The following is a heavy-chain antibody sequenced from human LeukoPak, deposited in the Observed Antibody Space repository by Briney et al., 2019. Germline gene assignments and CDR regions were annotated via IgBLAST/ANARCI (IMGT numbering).Heavy chain of an antibody. D-gene: IGHD2-15*01. V-gene: IGHV1-2*06. J-gene: IGHJ6*03. CDR3: XXVSHTKKREGYCSGGSCGYYYYMDV. CDR2: INPNSGGT. CDR1: GYTFTGYY. Sequence: GASVKVSCKASGYTFTGYYMHWVRQAPGQGLEWMGRINPNSGGTNYAQKFQGRVTMTRDTSISTAYMELSRLRSDDTAVYYCXXVSHTKKREGYCSGGSCGYYYYMDVWGKGTTVTVSS.